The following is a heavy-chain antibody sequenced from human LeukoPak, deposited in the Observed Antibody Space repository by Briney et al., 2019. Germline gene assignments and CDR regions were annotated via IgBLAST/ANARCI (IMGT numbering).Heavy chain of an antibody. Sequence: PGGSLRLSCAASGFTFSSYEMNWVRQAPGKGLEWVSYISFSGNTIYYADSVKGRFTISRDNAKNSLYLQMNSLRAEDTAVYYCAKDLGWSGSYGYFQHWGQGTLVTVSS. V-gene: IGHV3-48*03. J-gene: IGHJ1*01. CDR2: ISFSGNTI. CDR3: AKDLGWSGSYGYFQH. D-gene: IGHD1-26*01. CDR1: GFTFSSYE.